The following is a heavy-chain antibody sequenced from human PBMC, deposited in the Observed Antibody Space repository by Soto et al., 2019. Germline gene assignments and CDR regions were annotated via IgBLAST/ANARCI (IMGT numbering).Heavy chain of an antibody. D-gene: IGHD6-6*01. V-gene: IGHV3-21*01. Sequence: HAGCLRIGSASSRSPSRGYSINWVRKAPGTGLEWVSSISSSSSYIYYADSVKGRFTISRDNAKNSLYLQMNSLRAEDTAVYYCARNGVYSSSSQGHINYYYYYGMDVWGQGTTVPGSS. CDR2: ISSSSSYI. CDR3: ARNGVYSSSSQGHINYYYYYGMDV. CDR1: RSPSRGYS. J-gene: IGHJ6*02.